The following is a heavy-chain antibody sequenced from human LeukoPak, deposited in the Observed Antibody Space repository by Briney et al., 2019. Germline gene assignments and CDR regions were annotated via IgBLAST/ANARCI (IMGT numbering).Heavy chain of an antibody. CDR2: INPNSGGT. Sequence: ASVKVSCKASGYTFTGYYMHWVRQAPGQGLEWMGWINPNSGGTNYAQKFQGRVTMTRDTSISTAYMELSRLRSDDTAVYYCARDWPLPQVTSGWFDPWGQGTLVTVSS. CDR3: ARDWPLPQVTSGWFDP. D-gene: IGHD3-10*01. CDR1: GYTFTGYY. V-gene: IGHV1-2*02. J-gene: IGHJ5*02.